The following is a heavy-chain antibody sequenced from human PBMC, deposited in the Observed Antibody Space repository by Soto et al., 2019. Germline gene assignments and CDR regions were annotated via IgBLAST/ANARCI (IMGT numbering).Heavy chain of an antibody. CDR2: IYSGDTT. V-gene: IGHV3-53*01. Sequence: EVQLVESGGGLIQPGGSLRLSCAASGFTVSSNYMSWVRQAPGKGLEWVSVIYSGDTTYYADSVKGRFTISRDHSKNTLYLQMHSLRAEDTAVYYCARELRTLYGMDVWGQGTTVTVSS. CDR1: GFTVSSNY. J-gene: IGHJ6*02. CDR3: ARELRTLYGMDV.